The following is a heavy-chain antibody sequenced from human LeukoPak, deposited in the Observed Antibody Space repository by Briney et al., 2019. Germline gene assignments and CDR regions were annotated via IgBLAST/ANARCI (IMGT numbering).Heavy chain of an antibody. CDR1: GGSISSYY. CDR3: ARDGAYSSGWSVDRWDYYGMDV. CDR2: IYYSGST. D-gene: IGHD6-19*01. Sequence: SETLSLTCTVSGGSISSYYWSWIRQPPGKGLEWIGYIYYSGSTNYNPSLKSRVTISVDTSKNQFSLKLSSVTAADTAVYYCARDGAYSSGWSVDRWDYYGMDVWGKGTTVTVSP. V-gene: IGHV4-59*01. J-gene: IGHJ6*04.